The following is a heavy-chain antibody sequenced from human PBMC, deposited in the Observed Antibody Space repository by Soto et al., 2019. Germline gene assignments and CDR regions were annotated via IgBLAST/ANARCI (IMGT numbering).Heavy chain of an antibody. D-gene: IGHD6-6*01. CDR1: GFTFSNYD. CDR3: ATGRLQPLAYLHY. J-gene: IGHJ4*01. V-gene: IGHV3-13*01. Sequence: GGSLRLSCAASGFTFSNYDMHWVRQVTGKGLEWVSTIGTAGDTYYPGSVKGRFTISRENAKNSGYLQMNSLRADNPAVYYSATGRLQPLAYLHYGAPGTLDNVSS. CDR2: IGTAGDT.